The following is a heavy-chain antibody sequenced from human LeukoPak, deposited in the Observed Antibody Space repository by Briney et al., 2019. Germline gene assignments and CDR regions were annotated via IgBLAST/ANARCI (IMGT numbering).Heavy chain of an antibody. CDR1: GFTFSRNV. CDR3: AKDTHIVGATTPFDY. Sequence: SGGSLRLSCAASGFTFSRNVMHWVRQAPGKGLEWVALISYDGNNKFYADSVKGRFTISRDNSKNTLYLQMNSLRAEDTAVYYCAKDTHIVGATTPFDYWGQGTLVTVSS. J-gene: IGHJ4*02. D-gene: IGHD1-26*01. V-gene: IGHV3-30*07. CDR2: ISYDGNNK.